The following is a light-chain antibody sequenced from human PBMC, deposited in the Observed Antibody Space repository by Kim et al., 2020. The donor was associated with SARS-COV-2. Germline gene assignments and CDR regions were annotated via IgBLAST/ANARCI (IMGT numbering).Light chain of an antibody. CDR3: QQSYSTPRT. CDR1: QSISSY. Sequence: ASVGDIVTITCRASQSISSYLNWYQQKPGKAPNLLIYAASSLQSGVPSRFSGSGSGTDFTLTISSLQPEDFATYYCQQSYSTPRTFGQGTKVEIK. J-gene: IGKJ1*01. V-gene: IGKV1-39*01. CDR2: AAS.